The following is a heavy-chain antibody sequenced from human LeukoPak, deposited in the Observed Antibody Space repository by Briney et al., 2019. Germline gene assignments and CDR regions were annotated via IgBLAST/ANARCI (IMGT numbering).Heavy chain of an antibody. CDR3: ARADVVVVAASPFDY. V-gene: IGHV3-74*01. D-gene: IGHD2-15*01. J-gene: IGHJ4*02. Sequence: GGSLRLSCAASGFTFSSYWMHWVRQAPGKGLVWVSRINSDGSSTSYADSVKGRFTISRDNAKNTLYLQMNSLRAEDTAVYYCARADVVVVAASPFDYWGQGTLVTVSS. CDR2: INSDGSST. CDR1: GFTFSSYW.